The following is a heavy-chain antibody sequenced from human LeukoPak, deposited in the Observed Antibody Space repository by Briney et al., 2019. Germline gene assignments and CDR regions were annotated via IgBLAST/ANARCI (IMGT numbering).Heavy chain of an antibody. Sequence: PGGSLRLSCVASGFMLSNNAMSWVRQAPGKGLEWVAATSSSDDGKYHAGSVRGRFTISRDNSKNTLYLQMNSLRAEDAAVYYCARFLNYYDSSGYYPSYYYYYYMDVWGKGTTVTVSS. J-gene: IGHJ6*03. CDR2: TSSSDDGK. CDR1: GFMLSNNA. V-gene: IGHV3-23*01. D-gene: IGHD3-22*01. CDR3: ARFLNYYDSSGYYPSYYYYYYMDV.